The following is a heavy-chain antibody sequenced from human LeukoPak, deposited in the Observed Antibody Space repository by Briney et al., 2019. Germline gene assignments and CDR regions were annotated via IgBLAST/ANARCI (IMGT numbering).Heavy chain of an antibody. D-gene: IGHD6-19*01. V-gene: IGHV4-59*01. Sequence: SETLSLTCTVSGGSISSYYWSWIRQPPGKGLEWIGYIYYSGSTNYNPSLKSRVTISVDTSKDQFSLKLSSVTAADTAVYYCARDRGSSGWEGFQHWGQGTLVTVSS. J-gene: IGHJ1*01. CDR2: IYYSGST. CDR1: GGSISSYY. CDR3: ARDRGSSGWEGFQH.